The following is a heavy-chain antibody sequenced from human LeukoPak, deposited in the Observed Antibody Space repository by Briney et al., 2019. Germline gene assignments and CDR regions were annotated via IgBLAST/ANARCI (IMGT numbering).Heavy chain of an antibody. CDR2: IRYDGSNK. CDR3: AKDFRVAMAPAYFDY. V-gene: IGHV3-30*02. CDR1: GFTFSNYG. D-gene: IGHD5-18*01. Sequence: RSGGSLRLSCAASGFTFSNYGMPWVRQAPGKGLEWVAFIRYDGSNKYYADSVKGRFTISRDNSKNTLYLQMNSLRAEDTAVYYCAKDFRVAMAPAYFDYWGQGTLVTVSS. J-gene: IGHJ4*02.